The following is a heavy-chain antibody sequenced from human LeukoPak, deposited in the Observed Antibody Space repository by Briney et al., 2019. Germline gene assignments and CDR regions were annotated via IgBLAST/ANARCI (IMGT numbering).Heavy chain of an antibody. D-gene: IGHD4-17*01. Sequence: GESLKISCKGSEYSFTSYWIGWVRQMPGKVLEWMGIIYPGDSDTRYSPSFQGQVTISADKSISTAYLQWSSLKASDTAMYYCARRRITTGDAFDIWGQGTMVTVSS. CDR1: EYSFTSYW. CDR3: ARRRITTGDAFDI. CDR2: IYPGDSDT. V-gene: IGHV5-51*01. J-gene: IGHJ3*02.